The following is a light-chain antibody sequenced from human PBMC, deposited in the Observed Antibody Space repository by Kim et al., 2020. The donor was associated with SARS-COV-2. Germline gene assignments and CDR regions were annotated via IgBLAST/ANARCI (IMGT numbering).Light chain of an antibody. CDR3: AVWDDSLNGEV. CDR1: RSNIGSNS. Sequence: QSVLTQPPSASGTPGQRVTISCSGSRSNIGSNSVNWYQQLPGTAPKLLIYRDDERPSGVPDRFSGSKSGASASVAISGLQSEDEADYYCAVWDDSLNGEVFSRGTRLTAL. V-gene: IGLV1-44*01. CDR2: RDD. J-gene: IGLJ2*01.